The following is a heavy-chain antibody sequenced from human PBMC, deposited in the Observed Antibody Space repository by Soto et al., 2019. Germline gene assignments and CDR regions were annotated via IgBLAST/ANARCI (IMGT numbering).Heavy chain of an antibody. CDR2: INPSGST. V-gene: IGHV4-34*01. Sequence: QVQLQQWGAGLLKPSETLSLTCAVYGGSFSDYYWNWIRQPPGKGLEWIGEINPSGSTNYNPSLKRRGTISVDTSKNQFSLKLSSVTAADTAVYYCARMRSNYWGQGTLVTVSS. J-gene: IGHJ4*02. CDR1: GGSFSDYY. CDR3: ARMRSNY.